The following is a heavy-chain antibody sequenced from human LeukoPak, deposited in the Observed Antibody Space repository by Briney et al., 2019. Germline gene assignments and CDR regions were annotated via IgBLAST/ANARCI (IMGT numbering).Heavy chain of an antibody. CDR3: ARTPLRGATFFTSYPNWFDT. V-gene: IGHV4-61*02. CDR1: GGSISSGSYY. CDR2: VYSSGST. J-gene: IGHJ5*02. Sequence: SETLSLTCTVSGGSISSGSYYWSWIRQPAGKGLEWIGRVYSSGSTDYNPSLKSRLSISVDTSKIQFSLRLSSVTVADTAVYYCARTPLRGATFFTSYPNWFDTWGQGTLVTVSS. D-gene: IGHD3-10*01.